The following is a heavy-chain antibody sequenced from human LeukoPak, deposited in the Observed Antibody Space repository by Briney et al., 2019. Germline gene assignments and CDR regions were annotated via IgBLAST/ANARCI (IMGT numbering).Heavy chain of an antibody. CDR3: ARGNDY. V-gene: IGHV4-59*08. CDR1: GGSISSSY. Sequence: PSETLSLTCTVSGGSISSSYWSWIRQPPGKGLEWIGYFYYSGSTNYNPSLKSRVTISVDTSKNQVSLKLSSVTAADTAVYYCARGNDYWGQGTLVTVSS. CDR2: FYYSGST. J-gene: IGHJ4*02.